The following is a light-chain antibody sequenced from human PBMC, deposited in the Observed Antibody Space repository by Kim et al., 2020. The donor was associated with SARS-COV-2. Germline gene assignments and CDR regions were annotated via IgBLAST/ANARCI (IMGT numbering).Light chain of an antibody. V-gene: IGLV4-69*01. CDR3: QAWGTDINWV. CDR2: VNIDGSH. CDR1: SGHSNYA. Sequence: QPVLTQSPSASASLGASVKLTCTLSSGHSNYAIAWHQQQPEKGPRYLMKVNIDGSHSKGDGIPDRFSGSSSGTERYLTISSLQSEDEADYYCQAWGTDINWVFGGGTQLTVL. J-gene: IGLJ3*02.